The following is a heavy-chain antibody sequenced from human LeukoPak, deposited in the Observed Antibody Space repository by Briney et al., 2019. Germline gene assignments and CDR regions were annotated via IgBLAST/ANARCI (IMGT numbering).Heavy chain of an antibody. J-gene: IGHJ5*02. Sequence: SQTLSLTCTVSGGSISSGDYYWGWIRQPPGKGLWWIGYIYYSGSTYYNPSLKSRVTISVDTSKDQFSLKLSSVTAADTAVYYCARDQTGDYYDSSGYYSWFDPWGQGTLVTVSS. D-gene: IGHD3-22*01. CDR1: GGSISSGDYY. CDR2: IYYSGST. V-gene: IGHV4-30-4*01. CDR3: ARDQTGDYYDSSGYYSWFDP.